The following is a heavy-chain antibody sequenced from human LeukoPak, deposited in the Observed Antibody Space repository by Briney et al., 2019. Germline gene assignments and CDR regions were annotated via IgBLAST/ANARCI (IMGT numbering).Heavy chain of an antibody. J-gene: IGHJ6*02. D-gene: IGHD6-6*01. CDR3: ARSSSSSVGMDV. V-gene: IGHV1-2*04. CDR2: INPNSGGT. CDR1: GYTFTGYY. Sequence: ASVKVSCTASGYTFTGYYMHWVRQAPGQGLEWMGWINPNSGGTNYAQKFQGWVTMTRDTSISTAYMELSRLRSDDTAVYYCARSSSSSVGMDVWGQGTTVTVSS.